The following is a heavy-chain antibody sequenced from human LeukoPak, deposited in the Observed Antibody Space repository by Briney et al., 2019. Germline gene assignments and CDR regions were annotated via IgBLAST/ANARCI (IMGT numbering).Heavy chain of an antibody. D-gene: IGHD2-2*01. V-gene: IGHV4-39*01. J-gene: IGHJ5*02. CDR1: GGSISSSPYY. CDR2: IYYRGST. Sequence: SETLSLTCTVSGGSISSSPYYWGWIRQPPGKGLEWIGTIYYRGSTYSNPSLNSRVTISLDTSKNQFSLRLRSVTAAETALYYCARHYLSDGILSTFDPWGQGTLVTVSS. CDR3: ARHYLSDGILSTFDP.